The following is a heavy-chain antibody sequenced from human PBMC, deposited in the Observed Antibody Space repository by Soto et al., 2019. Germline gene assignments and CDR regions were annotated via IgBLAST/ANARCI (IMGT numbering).Heavy chain of an antibody. V-gene: IGHV1-3*05. J-gene: IGHJ4*02. CDR3: TRSPSIAVADY. CDR1: GYTFTSYA. Sequence: QVQLVQSGAEEKKPGASVKVSCKASGYTFTSYAMHWVRQAPGQRLEWMGWINAGNGNTKYSQKFQGRVTITRDTSANTAYMELRSLRPESTAVYYCTRSPSIAVADYWGQGTLMTDSS. D-gene: IGHD6-19*01. CDR2: INAGNGNT.